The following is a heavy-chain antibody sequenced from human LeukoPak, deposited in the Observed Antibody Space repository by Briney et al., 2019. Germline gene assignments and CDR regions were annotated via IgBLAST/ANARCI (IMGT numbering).Heavy chain of an antibody. D-gene: IGHD3-22*01. CDR3: ARGAYYYDSSGYYILFDY. Sequence: GGSLRLSCAASGFTFSSYDMHWVRQATGKGLEWVSAIGTAGDTYYPGSVKGRFTISRENAKNSLYLQMNSLRAGDTAVYYCARGAYYYDSSGYYILFDYWGQGTLVTVSS. CDR2: IGTAGDT. V-gene: IGHV3-13*01. J-gene: IGHJ4*02. CDR1: GFTFSSYD.